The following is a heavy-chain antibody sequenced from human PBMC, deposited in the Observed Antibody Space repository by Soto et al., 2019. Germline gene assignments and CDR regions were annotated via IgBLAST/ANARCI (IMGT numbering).Heavy chain of an antibody. CDR1: GGSISSGGYY. CDR3: ARDLDDSSGYNNWYFDF. J-gene: IGHJ2*01. D-gene: IGHD3-22*01. CDR2: IYHSGST. V-gene: IGHV4-31*03. Sequence: QVQLQESGPGLVKPSQTLSLTCTVSGGSISSGGYYWRWIRQHPGKGLEWIGYIYHSGSTYYNPSLKSRVTISVDTYKNQFSLKLSSVTAADTAVYYCARDLDDSSGYNNWYFDFWGRGTLVTVSS.